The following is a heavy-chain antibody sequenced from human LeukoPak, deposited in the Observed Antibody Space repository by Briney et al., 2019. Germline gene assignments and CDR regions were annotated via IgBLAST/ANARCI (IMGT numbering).Heavy chain of an antibody. CDR1: GGSISSYY. Sequence: SETLSLTCTVSGGSISSYYWTWIRQPPGKGLEWIGYIYYSGSTHYNPSLKSRVTISVDTSKNQFSLKLSSVTAADTAVYYCASARYSTGYSFDYWSQGTLVTVSS. V-gene: IGHV4-59*01. D-gene: IGHD3-22*01. CDR2: IYYSGST. J-gene: IGHJ4*02. CDR3: ASARYSTGYSFDY.